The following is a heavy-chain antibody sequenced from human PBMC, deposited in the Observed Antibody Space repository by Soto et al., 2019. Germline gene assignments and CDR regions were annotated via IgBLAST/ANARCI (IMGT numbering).Heavy chain of an antibody. CDR3: AAVATPHLGYYYGMDV. CDR1: GYTFSTYG. CDR2: VSGYNGNT. Sequence: RASVKVSCKASGYTFSTYGISWVRLAPGHGLEWMGWVSGYNGNTNYAQKFQERVTITRDMSTSTANMELSSLRSEDTAVYYCAAVATPHLGYYYGMDVWGQGTTVTVSS. D-gene: IGHD5-12*01. J-gene: IGHJ6*02. V-gene: IGHV1-18*01.